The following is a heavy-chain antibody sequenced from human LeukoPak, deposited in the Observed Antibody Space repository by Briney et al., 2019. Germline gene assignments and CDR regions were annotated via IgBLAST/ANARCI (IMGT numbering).Heavy chain of an antibody. Sequence: SETLSLTCAVSGGSISSGGYSWSWVRQPPGRGLEWIGYIYHSGSTYYNPSLKSRVTISVDRSKNQFSLKLSSVTAADTAVYYCARGVPRNWYFDLWGRGTLVTVSS. CDR2: IYHSGST. CDR3: ARGVPRNWYFDL. CDR1: GGSISSGGYS. V-gene: IGHV4-30-2*01. D-gene: IGHD3-10*01. J-gene: IGHJ2*01.